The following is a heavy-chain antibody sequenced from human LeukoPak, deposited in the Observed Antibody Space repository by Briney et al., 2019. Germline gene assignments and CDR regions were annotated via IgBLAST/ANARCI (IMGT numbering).Heavy chain of an antibody. CDR1: GGSFSGYY. D-gene: IGHD3-10*01. Sequence: SETLSLTCAVYGGSFSGYYWSWIRQPPGKGLEWIGEINHSGSTNYNPSLKSRVTISVDTSKNQFSLKLSSVTAADTAVYYCARDLPYYYGSGSYYDFDYWGQGTLVTVSS. J-gene: IGHJ4*02. CDR3: ARDLPYYYGSGSYYDFDY. V-gene: IGHV4-34*01. CDR2: INHSGST.